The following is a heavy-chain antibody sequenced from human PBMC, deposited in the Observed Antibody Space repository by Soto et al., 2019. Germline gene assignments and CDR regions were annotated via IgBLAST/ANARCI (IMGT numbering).Heavy chain of an antibody. J-gene: IGHJ3*02. D-gene: IGHD3-10*01. CDR2: ISGSGGST. CDR3: AADPLNYYGSGSYWLDAFDI. Sequence: GGSLRLSCAASGFTFSSYAMSWVRQAPGKGLEWVSAISGSGGSTYYADSVKGRFTISRDNSKNTLYLQMNSLRAEDTAVYYCAADPLNYYGSGSYWLDAFDIWGQGTMVTVSS. CDR1: GFTFSSYA. V-gene: IGHV3-23*01.